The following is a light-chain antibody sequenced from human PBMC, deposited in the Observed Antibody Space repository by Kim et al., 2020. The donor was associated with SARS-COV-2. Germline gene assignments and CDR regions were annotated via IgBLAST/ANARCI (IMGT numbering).Light chain of an antibody. V-gene: IGLV7-43*01. CDR1: TGPVTSEVH. Sequence: PGGTVTLTCASSTGPVTSEVHPIWFQKKPGQAPRALIYRTNMKHSWTPARFSGSVLGDKAALTLSDVQPEDEADYYCLLFHGGAHVFGAGTKVTVL. CDR3: LLFHGGAHV. CDR2: RTN. J-gene: IGLJ1*01.